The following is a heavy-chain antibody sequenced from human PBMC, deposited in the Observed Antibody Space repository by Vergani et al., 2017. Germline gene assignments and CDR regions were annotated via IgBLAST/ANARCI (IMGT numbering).Heavy chain of an antibody. J-gene: IGHJ5*02. CDR3: ARDLGGYIGYGENWFDP. CDR2: IIPIFGTA. Sequence: QVQLVQSGAEVKKPGSSVKVSCKASGGTFSSYAISWVRQAPGQGLEWMGGIIPIFGTANYAQKFQGRVTITADESTSTAYMELSSLRSEDTAVYYCARDLGGYIGYGENWFDPWGQGTLVTVSS. CDR1: GGTFSSYA. V-gene: IGHV1-69*12. D-gene: IGHD5-12*01.